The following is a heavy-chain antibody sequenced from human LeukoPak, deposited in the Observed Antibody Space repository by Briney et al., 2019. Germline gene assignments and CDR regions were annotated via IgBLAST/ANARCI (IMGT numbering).Heavy chain of an antibody. CDR1: GFTFSSYG. CDR2: IRYDGSTK. V-gene: IGHV3-30*02. J-gene: IGHJ4*02. Sequence: PGGSLRLSCAASGFTFSSYGIHWVPQAPGKGLEWVAFIRYDGSTKYYADSVKGRFTTSRDNSKNALFLQMNSLRAEDTAVYYCARDRRTYCTSSSCYLPPDYWGQGTLVTVSS. CDR3: ARDRRTYCTSSSCYLPPDY. D-gene: IGHD2-2*01.